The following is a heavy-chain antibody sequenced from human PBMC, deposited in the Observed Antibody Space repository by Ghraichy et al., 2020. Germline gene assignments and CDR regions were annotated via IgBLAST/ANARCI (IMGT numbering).Heavy chain of an antibody. CDR2: ISSSSSYI. J-gene: IGHJ4*02. Sequence: GESLNISCAASGFTFSSYSMNWVRQAPGKGLEWVSSISSSSSYIYYADSVKGRFTISRDNAKNSLYLQMNSLRAEDTAVYYCARATYSGYNERGDYFDYWGQGTLVTVSS. CDR1: GFTFSSYS. CDR3: ARATYSGYNERGDYFDY. D-gene: IGHD5-12*01. V-gene: IGHV3-21*01.